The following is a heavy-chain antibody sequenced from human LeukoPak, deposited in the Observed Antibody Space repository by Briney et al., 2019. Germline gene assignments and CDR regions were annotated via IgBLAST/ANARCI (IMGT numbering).Heavy chain of an antibody. CDR1: GFTFSDYD. J-gene: IGHJ4*02. D-gene: IGHD1-1*01. Sequence: GGSLRLSCAASGFTFSDYDMHWVRQATGKGLDWGSASGTAGDTYYTGSVKGRFTISRENAKNSLYLQMNSLRAGDTAVYYCARVAKERVGGVYYFDYWGQGTLVTVSS. V-gene: IGHV3-13*01. CDR2: SGTAGDT. CDR3: ARVAKERVGGVYYFDY.